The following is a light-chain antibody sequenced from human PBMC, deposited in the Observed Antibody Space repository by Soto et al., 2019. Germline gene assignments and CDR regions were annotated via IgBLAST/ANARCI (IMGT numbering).Light chain of an antibody. J-gene: IGKJ1*01. V-gene: IGKV1-27*01. CDR2: AAS. Sequence: DIQMTQSPSSLSASVGDRVTITCRASQGISNYLAWYQQKPGKVPKLLIYAASTLQSGVPSRFSGSGSGTDFTLTISSLQPDXVSTYYXQNYNSGPRTFGQGTKVEIK. CDR1: QGISNY. CDR3: QNYNSGPRT.